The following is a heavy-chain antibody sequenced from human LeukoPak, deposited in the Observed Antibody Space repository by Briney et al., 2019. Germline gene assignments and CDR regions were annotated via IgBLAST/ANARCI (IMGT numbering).Heavy chain of an antibody. Sequence: GGSLRLSCAASGFTVSSNYMSWVRQAPGKGLEWVSVIYSGGSTYYADSVKGRFTISRDNSKNTLYLQMNSLRAEDTAVYYCARVSSTVAYLNWGQGTLVTVSS. J-gene: IGHJ4*02. CDR1: GFTVSSNY. CDR2: IYSGGST. V-gene: IGHV3-66*01. CDR3: ARVSSTVAYLN. D-gene: IGHD6-19*01.